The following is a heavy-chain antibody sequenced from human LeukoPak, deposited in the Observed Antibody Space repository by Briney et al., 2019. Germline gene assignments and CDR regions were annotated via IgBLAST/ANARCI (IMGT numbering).Heavy chain of an antibody. CDR1: GFTFSSYA. V-gene: IGHV3-30-3*01. J-gene: IGHJ4*02. CDR3: EGYYDSSGYYRDY. CDR2: ISYDGSNK. D-gene: IGHD3-22*01. Sequence: GGSLRLSCAASGFTFSSYAMHWVRQAPGKGLEWVAVISYDGSNKCYADSVKGRFTISRDNSKNTLYLQMNSLRAEDTAVYYCEGYYDSSGYYRDYWGQGTLVTVSS.